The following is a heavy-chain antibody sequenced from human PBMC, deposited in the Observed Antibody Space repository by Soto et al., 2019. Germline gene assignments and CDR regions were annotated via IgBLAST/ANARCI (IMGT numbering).Heavy chain of an antibody. D-gene: IGHD3-3*01. Sequence: SETLSLTCTVSGGYISSYYWSWIRQPPGKGLEWIGYIYYSGSTNYNPSLKSRVTISVDTSKNQFSLKLSSVTAADTAVYYCARHETEFWSGDPNFDYWGQGTLVTVSS. J-gene: IGHJ4*02. CDR3: ARHETEFWSGDPNFDY. V-gene: IGHV4-59*01. CDR2: IYYSGST. CDR1: GGYISSYY.